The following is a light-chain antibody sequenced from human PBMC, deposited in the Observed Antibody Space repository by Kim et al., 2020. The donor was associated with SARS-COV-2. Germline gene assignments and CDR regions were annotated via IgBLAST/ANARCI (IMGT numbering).Light chain of an antibody. J-gene: IGLJ1*01. CDR1: SSDVGGYNH. CDR2: DVS. CDR3: SSYTSSITPYV. V-gene: IGLV2-14*03. Sequence: QSALTQPASVSGSPGQSITISCTGTSSDVGGYNHVSWYQQHPGKAPKVMIYDVSNRPSGVSNRFSGSKSGNTASLTISGLQGEDEADYYCSSYTSSITPYVFGTGTKVTVL.